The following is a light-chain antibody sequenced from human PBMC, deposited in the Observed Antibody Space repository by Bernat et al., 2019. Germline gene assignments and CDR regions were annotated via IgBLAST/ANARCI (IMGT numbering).Light chain of an antibody. CDR3: QQGYSTPRA. Sequence: DIQMTQSPSSLSASVGDRVTITCRASQRISSYLNWYQQKPGKAPNLLIYAASSLQSGVPSRFSGSGSGTDFTLTIKSLQPEDSATYYCQQGYSTPRAFGQGTRLEIK. CDR1: QRISSY. CDR2: AAS. V-gene: IGKV1-39*01. J-gene: IGKJ5*01.